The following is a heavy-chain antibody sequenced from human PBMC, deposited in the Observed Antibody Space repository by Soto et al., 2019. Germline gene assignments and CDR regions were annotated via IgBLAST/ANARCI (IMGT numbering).Heavy chain of an antibody. V-gene: IGHV3-23*01. D-gene: IGHD3-22*01. CDR1: GFTFSSYA. Sequence: LRLSCAASGFTFSSYAMSWVRQAPGKGLEWVSAISGSGGSTYYADSVKGRFTISRDNSKNTLYLQMNSLRAEDTAVYYCAKENSSPVNYYDSTGEYDYWGQGTLVTVSS. CDR2: ISGSGGST. CDR3: AKENSSPVNYYDSTGEYDY. J-gene: IGHJ4*02.